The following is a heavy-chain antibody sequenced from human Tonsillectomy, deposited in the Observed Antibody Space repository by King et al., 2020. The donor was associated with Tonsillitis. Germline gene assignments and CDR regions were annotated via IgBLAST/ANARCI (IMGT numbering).Heavy chain of an antibody. CDR2: IRYDGSNK. CDR3: AKDRTWRAVRRVSTDY. V-gene: IGHV3-30*02. D-gene: IGHD3-10*01. Sequence: QLVQSGGGVVQPGGSLRLSCAASGFIFSSYGMHWVRQAPGKGLEWVAFIRYDGSNKYYTDSVKGRFTISRDNSKNTLYLEMNSLRAEDTAVYYCAKDRTWRAVRRVSTDYWGQGTLVTVSS. CDR1: GFIFSSYG. J-gene: IGHJ4*02.